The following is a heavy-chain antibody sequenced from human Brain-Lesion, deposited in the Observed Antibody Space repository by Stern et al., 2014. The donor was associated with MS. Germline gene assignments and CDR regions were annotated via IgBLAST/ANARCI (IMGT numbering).Heavy chain of an antibody. CDR3: AGEEDIRYCSGGSCTGNWFDP. J-gene: IGHJ5*02. D-gene: IGHD2-15*01. Sequence: VQLVESGPGLVKPSETLSLTCTVAGGSVSSTSYAWAWIRQPPGKGLEWIGTIYYSGNTYYRPPLKGQLTISLDRSKKQSPRPLGSVTAADTAVYYCAGEEDIRYCSGGSCTGNWFDPWGQGTLVTVSS. CDR2: IYYSGNT. V-gene: IGHV4-39*01. CDR1: GGSVSSTSYA.